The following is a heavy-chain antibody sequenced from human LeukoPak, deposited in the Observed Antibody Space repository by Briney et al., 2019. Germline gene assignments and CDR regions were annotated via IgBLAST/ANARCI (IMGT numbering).Heavy chain of an antibody. D-gene: IGHD6-13*01. CDR3: ARDAVYSSSWQYY. CDR1: GFTFSSYG. J-gene: IGHJ4*02. V-gene: IGHV3-33*01. Sequence: GGSLRLSCAASGFTFSSYGMHWVRQAPGKGLEWVAVIWYDGSNKYYADSVKGRFTISRDNSKNTLYLQMNSLRAENTAVYYCARDAVYSSSWQYYWGQGTLVTVSS. CDR2: IWYDGSNK.